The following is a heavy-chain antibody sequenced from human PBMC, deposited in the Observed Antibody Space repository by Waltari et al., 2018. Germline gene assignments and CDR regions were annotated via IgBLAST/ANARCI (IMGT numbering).Heavy chain of an antibody. CDR2: ISGSGGST. CDR3: APRGVLYMNP. V-gene: IGHV3-23*01. D-gene: IGHD2-8*01. CDR1: GFTFGSYA. J-gene: IGHJ5*02. Sequence: EVQLLESGGGLVQPGGSLRLSCAASGFTFGSYAMSWVGQAPGKGLEWVSAISGSGGSTYYADSVKGRFTISRDNSKNTLYLQMNSLRAEDTAVYYCAPRGVLYMNPWGQGTLVTVSS.